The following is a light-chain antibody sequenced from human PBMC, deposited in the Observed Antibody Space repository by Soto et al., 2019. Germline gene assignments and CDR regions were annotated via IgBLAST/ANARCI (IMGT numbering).Light chain of an antibody. J-gene: IGLJ2*01. CDR3: SSYTSTSTVV. V-gene: IGLV2-14*01. CDR1: SSDVGGYNY. Sequence: QSALTQPASVSGSPGQSITISCTGTSSDVGGYNYVSWYQQHPGKAPKLMIYDVSNRPSGVSNRFSGSKSGNTASLTISGLQADDEADYSCSSYTSTSTVVFGGGNKLTVL. CDR2: DVS.